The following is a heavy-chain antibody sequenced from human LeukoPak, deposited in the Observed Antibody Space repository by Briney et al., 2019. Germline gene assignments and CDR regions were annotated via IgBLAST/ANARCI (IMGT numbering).Heavy chain of an antibody. V-gene: IGHV3-53*01. CDR3: ARYYYDSSGYPYYFDY. CDR2: IYSGGST. J-gene: IGHJ4*02. Sequence: GGSLRLSCAASGFIVSNNYMSWVRQAPGKVLEWVAVIYSGGSTYYADSVKGRFTISRDNSKNTVYLQMNSLRAEDTDVYYCARYYYDSSGYPYYFDYWGQGTLVTVSS. D-gene: IGHD3-22*01. CDR1: GFIVSNNY.